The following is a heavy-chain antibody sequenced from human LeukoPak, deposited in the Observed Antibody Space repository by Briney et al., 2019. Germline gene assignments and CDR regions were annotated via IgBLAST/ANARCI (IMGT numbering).Heavy chain of an antibody. J-gene: IGHJ4*02. CDR3: ARDPSGRAAAGRGDY. CDR2: LWDDGSND. D-gene: IGHD6-13*01. V-gene: IGHV3-33*01. CDR1: GFTFSSFG. Sequence: PGGSLRLFCGACGFTFSSFGVFWVRQAPGKGVVGVGVLWDDGSNDDYADSVKGRFTISRASSKNTLYLQMNSLRAEDTAVYYCARDPSGRAAAGRGDYWGQGTLVTVSS.